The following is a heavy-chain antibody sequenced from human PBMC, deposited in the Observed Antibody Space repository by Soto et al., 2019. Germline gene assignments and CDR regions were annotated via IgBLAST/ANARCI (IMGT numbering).Heavy chain of an antibody. Sequence: QVQLEESGPGLVKPSGTLSLTCAVSGGSISTDNWWSWVRQPPGKGLEWVGEIYHTGNTNYNPSLKSRLTISIDKSKDQSSLDVTFVTAADTAVYSCARGGRWLFDYWGQGALVTVSS. CDR1: GGSISTDNW. J-gene: IGHJ4*02. CDR2: IYHTGNT. D-gene: IGHD6-19*01. CDR3: ARGGRWLFDY. V-gene: IGHV4-4*02.